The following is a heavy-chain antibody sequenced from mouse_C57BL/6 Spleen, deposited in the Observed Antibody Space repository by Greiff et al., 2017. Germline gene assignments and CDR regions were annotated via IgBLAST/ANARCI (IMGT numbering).Heavy chain of an antibody. J-gene: IGHJ2*02. V-gene: IGHV1-72*01. CDR3: ARNEDYASNYLDY. Sequence: QVQLQQPGAELVQPGASVKLSCKASGYTFTSYWMHWVKQRPGRGLEWIGRIDPNSGGTKYNEKFKSKATLTVDKPSSTAYMQLSSQTSEDSAVFYYARNEDYASNYLDYWGQGTSLTVSS. D-gene: IGHD1-1*01. CDR2: IDPNSGGT. CDR1: GYTFTSYW.